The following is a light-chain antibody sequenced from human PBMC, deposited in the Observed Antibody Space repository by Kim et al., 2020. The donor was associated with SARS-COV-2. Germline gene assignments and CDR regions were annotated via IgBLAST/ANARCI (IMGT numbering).Light chain of an antibody. Sequence: ASVGATVHIACRASESISFWLSWYKQNPGKAPKPLINKASNLEDGVPPRLSGSGAGTEFTLTISSLQPDDFATYYCQSYGTYSRTFGQGPKLEIK. CDR2: KAS. V-gene: IGKV1-5*03. CDR1: ESISFW. J-gene: IGKJ2*01. CDR3: QSYGTYSRT.